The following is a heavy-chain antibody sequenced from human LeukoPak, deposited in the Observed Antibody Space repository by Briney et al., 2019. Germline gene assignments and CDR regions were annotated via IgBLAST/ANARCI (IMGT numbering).Heavy chain of an antibody. CDR2: INHSGST. D-gene: IGHD1-1*01. CDR3: ARGPKWYSDAFDI. J-gene: IGHJ3*02. CDR1: GGSFSGYY. V-gene: IGHV4-34*01. Sequence: SETLSLTCAVYGGSFSGYYWSWIRQPPGKGLEWIGEINHSGSTNYNPSLKSRVTISVDTPKNQFSLKLSSVTAADTAVYYCARGPKWYSDAFDIWGQGTMVTVSS.